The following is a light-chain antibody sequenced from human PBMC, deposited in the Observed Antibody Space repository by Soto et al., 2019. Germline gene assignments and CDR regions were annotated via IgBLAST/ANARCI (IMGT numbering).Light chain of an antibody. Sequence: MMMTQSPGTLSLSPGERATLSCRAGQSVSSNYLAWYQQKPGQAPRLXSYGASSRATGIPDKFSGSGSGTEFTLTIDGLEPEDFEVYYCQQYGYSPITFGQGTRLEIK. J-gene: IGKJ5*01. V-gene: IGKV3-20*01. CDR1: QSVSSNY. CDR2: GAS. CDR3: QQYGYSPIT.